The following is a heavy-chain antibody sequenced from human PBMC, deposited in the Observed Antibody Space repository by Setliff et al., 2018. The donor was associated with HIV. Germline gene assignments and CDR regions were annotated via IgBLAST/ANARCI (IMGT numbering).Heavy chain of an antibody. CDR3: ARDGSGSYYYYYYMDV. Sequence: PGGSLRLSCAASGFTFSNYWMHWVRQAPGKGLVRVSRINSDGSSTSYAESVKGRFTISRDNAKNMLYLQMNSLRAEDTAVYYCARDGSGSYYYYYYMDVWGKGTTVTVSS. CDR2: INSDGSST. J-gene: IGHJ6*03. V-gene: IGHV3-74*01. D-gene: IGHD1-26*01. CDR1: GFTFSNYW.